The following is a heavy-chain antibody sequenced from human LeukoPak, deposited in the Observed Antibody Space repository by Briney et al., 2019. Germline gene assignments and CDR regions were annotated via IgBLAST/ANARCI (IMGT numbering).Heavy chain of an antibody. CDR1: GFTLSSDW. Sequence: PGRSLRLACAASGFTLSSDWVHWVRQAPGKGLVWVSRITADGSSTNYADSVKGRFTICRDNAKNTLYLQMNSLRDEDTAVYYCAREFRVLPDIWGQGTMVTVSS. V-gene: IGHV3-74*01. CDR2: ITADGSST. D-gene: IGHD2-8*02. J-gene: IGHJ3*02. CDR3: AREFRVLPDI.